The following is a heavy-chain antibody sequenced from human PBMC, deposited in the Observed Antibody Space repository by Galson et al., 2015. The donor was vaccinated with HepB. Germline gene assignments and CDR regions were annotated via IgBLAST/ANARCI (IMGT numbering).Heavy chain of an antibody. CDR2: INPSGGST. CDR3: ARNQGHYDFWSGYLSVDYYYYGMDV. D-gene: IGHD3-3*01. V-gene: IGHV1-46*01. J-gene: IGHJ6*02. Sequence: CKASGYTFTSYYMHWVRQAPGQGLEWMGIINPSGGSTSYAQKFQGRVTMTRDTSTSTVYMELSSLRSEDTAVYYCARNQGHYDFWSGYLSVDYYYYGMDVWGQGTTVTVSS. CDR1: GYTFTSYY.